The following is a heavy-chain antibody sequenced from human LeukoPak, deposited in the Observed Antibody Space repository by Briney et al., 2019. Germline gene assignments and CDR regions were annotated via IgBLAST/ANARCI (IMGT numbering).Heavy chain of an antibody. V-gene: IGHV3-43*01. Sequence: PGGSLRLSCAASGFTFEDYTMHWVRQAPGKGLEWVSLINWDGVSTYYADSVKGRFTISRDNSKNTLYLQMNSLRAEDTAVYYCAKAEPDYYGSGSYWSFDYWGQGTLVTVSS. CDR3: AKAEPDYYGSGSYWSFDY. D-gene: IGHD3-10*01. J-gene: IGHJ4*02. CDR2: INWDGVST. CDR1: GFTFEDYT.